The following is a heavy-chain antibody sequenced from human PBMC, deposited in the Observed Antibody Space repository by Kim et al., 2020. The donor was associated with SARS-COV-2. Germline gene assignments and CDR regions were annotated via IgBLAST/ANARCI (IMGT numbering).Heavy chain of an antibody. D-gene: IGHD6-13*01. V-gene: IGHV4-61*07. J-gene: IGHJ4*02. Sequence: SNPSLKSRVTISGDTSKSQFSLKLSSVTAADTALYYCARHGSSYEYFFDYWGQGSLVTVSS. CDR3: ARHGSSYEYFFDY.